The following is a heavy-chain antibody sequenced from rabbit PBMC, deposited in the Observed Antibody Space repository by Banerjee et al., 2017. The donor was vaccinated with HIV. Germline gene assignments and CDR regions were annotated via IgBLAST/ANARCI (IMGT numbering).Heavy chain of an antibody. Sequence: QSLEESGGDLVKPGASLRLTCTASGFDISSYHMCWVRQAPGKGLEWIACIVAGSSDSYYASWAKGRFTISKTSSTTVTLQMTSLTAADTATYFCVRGDGGAGVGYAMWGPGTLVTVS. CDR3: VRGDGGAGVGYAM. D-gene: IGHD6-1*01. V-gene: IGHV1S40*01. CDR1: GFDISSYH. J-gene: IGHJ4*01. CDR2: IVAGSSDS.